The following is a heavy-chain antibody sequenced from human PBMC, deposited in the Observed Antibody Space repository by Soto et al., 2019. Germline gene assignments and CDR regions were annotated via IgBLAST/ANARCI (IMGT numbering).Heavy chain of an antibody. CDR2: ISSSSSYI. V-gene: IGHV3-21*01. CDR1: GFTFSSYS. D-gene: IGHD6-19*01. Sequence: GGSLRLSCAASGFTFSSYSMNWVRQAPGKGLEWVSSISSSSSYIYYADSVKGRFTISRDNAKNSLYLQMNSLRAEDTAVYYCARDYSSGPPSMRFDPWGQGTLVTVSS. CDR3: ARDYSSGPPSMRFDP. J-gene: IGHJ5*02.